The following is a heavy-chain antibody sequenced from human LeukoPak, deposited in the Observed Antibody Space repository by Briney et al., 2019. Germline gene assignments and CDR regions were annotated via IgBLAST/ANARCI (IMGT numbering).Heavy chain of an antibody. CDR2: IYYSGST. D-gene: IGHD2-15*01. V-gene: IGHV4-39*01. CDR3: ASDSGGVGFYVY. J-gene: IGHJ4*02. CDR1: GGSISSSSYY. Sequence: PSETLSLTCTVSGGSISSSSYYWGWIRQPPGTGLEWIGSIYYSGSTYYNPSLKSRVTISVDTSKNQFSLKLSSVTAADTAVYYCASDSGGVGFYVYWGQGTLVTVSS.